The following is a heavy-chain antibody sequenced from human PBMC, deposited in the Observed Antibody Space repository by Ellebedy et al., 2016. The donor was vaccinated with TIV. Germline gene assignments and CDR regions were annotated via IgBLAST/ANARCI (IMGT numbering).Heavy chain of an antibody. V-gene: IGHV3-74*01. CDR1: GFTFSNYW. D-gene: IGHD6-19*01. Sequence: PGGSLRLSCAASGFTFSNYWIHWVRQAPGKGLVWLSRINRDGISANYADSVKGRLSISRDNSKNTLYVQMNSLRAEDTAVYYCARGGRDQWLIDYWGQGTLVTVSS. CDR3: ARGGRDQWLIDY. J-gene: IGHJ4*02. CDR2: INRDGISA.